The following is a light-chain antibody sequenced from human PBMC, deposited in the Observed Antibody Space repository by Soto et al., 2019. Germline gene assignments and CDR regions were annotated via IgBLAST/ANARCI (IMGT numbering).Light chain of an antibody. CDR2: WAS. CDR1: QTVLHGSNY. J-gene: IGKJ1*01. V-gene: IGKV4-1*01. Sequence: DIVMTQSPGSLAVSLGERATINCKSIQTVLHGSNYLAWYQQKPGQPPKLLIYWASTRESGVPDRFSASGSGTDFTLTISSLQAEDVAVYYCQQYYTTPVTFGQGTKVEIK. CDR3: QQYYTTPVT.